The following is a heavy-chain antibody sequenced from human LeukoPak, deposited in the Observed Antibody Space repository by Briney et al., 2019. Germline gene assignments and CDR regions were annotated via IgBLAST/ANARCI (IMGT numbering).Heavy chain of an antibody. V-gene: IGHV4-34*01. CDR1: GGSFSGYY. J-gene: IGHJ4*02. CDR2: INHSGST. D-gene: IGHD3-22*01. CDR3: ARFILCGDSSGPNALFDY. Sequence: SETLSLTCAVYGGSFSGYYWRWIRQPPGKGLEWIGEINHSGSTYYNPSLKSRVTISVDTSKNQFSLKLSSVTAADSAVYYCARFILCGDSSGPNALFDYWGQGTLVTVSS.